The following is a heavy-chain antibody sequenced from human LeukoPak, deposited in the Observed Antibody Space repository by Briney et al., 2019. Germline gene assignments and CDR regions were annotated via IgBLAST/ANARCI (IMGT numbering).Heavy chain of an antibody. CDR1: GFTFSSYG. J-gene: IGHJ2*01. D-gene: IGHD4-23*01. V-gene: IGHV3-30*03. CDR2: ISYDGSNK. Sequence: PGGSLRLSCAASGFTFSSYGMHWVRQAPGKVLEWVAVISYDGSNKYYADSVKGRFTISRDNSKNTLYLQMNSLRAEDTAVYYCARGLDGNSIWYFDLWGRGTLVTVSS. CDR3: ARGLDGNSIWYFDL.